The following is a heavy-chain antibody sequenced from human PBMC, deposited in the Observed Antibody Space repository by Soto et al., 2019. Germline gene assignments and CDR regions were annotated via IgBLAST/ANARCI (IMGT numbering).Heavy chain of an antibody. CDR2: IYYSGST. V-gene: IGHV4-59*01. Sequence: PSETLSLTCTVSGGSISSYYWSWIRQPPGKGLEWIGYIYYSGSTNYNPSLKSRVTISVDTSKNQFSLKLSSVTAADTAVYYCAKDPLTVTPYFDYWGQGTLVTVSS. CDR3: AKDPLTVTPYFDY. CDR1: GGSISSYY. J-gene: IGHJ4*02. D-gene: IGHD4-17*01.